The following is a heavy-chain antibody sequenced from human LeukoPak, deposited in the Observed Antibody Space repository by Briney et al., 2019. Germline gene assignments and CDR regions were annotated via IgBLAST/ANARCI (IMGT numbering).Heavy chain of an antibody. CDR3: AKDRVVVVRGYNWFDP. CDR1: GFTFSSYS. J-gene: IGHJ5*02. Sequence: GGSLRLSCAASGFTFSSYSMNWVRQAPGKGLEWVSAISGSGGSTYYADSVKGRFTISRDNSKNTLYLQMNSLRAEDTAVYYCAKDRVVVVRGYNWFDPWGQGTLVTVSS. V-gene: IGHV3-23*01. CDR2: ISGSGGST. D-gene: IGHD2-2*01.